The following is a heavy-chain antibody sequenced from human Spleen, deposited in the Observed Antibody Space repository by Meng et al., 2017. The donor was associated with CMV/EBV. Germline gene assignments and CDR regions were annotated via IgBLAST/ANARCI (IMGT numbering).Heavy chain of an antibody. Sequence: ASVQVSCKASGYTFNTYCIHWVRQAPGQGLEWMGVINPSGGSASYAQKFQGRVTMTRDTSTSTVYMEVSSLRSEDTAVYYCARLVVPSATIYYFDYWGQGTLVTVSS. CDR1: GYTFNTYC. J-gene: IGHJ4*02. CDR2: INPSGGSA. D-gene: IGHD2-2*01. CDR3: ARLVVPSATIYYFDY. V-gene: IGHV1-46*02.